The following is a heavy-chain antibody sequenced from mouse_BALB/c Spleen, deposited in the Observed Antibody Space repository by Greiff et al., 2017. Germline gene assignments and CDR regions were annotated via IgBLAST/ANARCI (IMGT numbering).Heavy chain of an antibody. V-gene: IGHV5-9*03. Sequence: EVKLVESGGGLVKPGGSLKLSCAASGFTFSSYTMSWVRQTPEKRLEWVATISSGGGNTYYPDSVKGRFTISRDNAKNNLYLQMSSLRSEDTALYYCAREGNGNWAMDYWGQGTSVTVSS. CDR2: ISSGGGNT. CDR3: AREGNGNWAMDY. CDR1: GFTFSSYT. J-gene: IGHJ4*01. D-gene: IGHD2-1*01.